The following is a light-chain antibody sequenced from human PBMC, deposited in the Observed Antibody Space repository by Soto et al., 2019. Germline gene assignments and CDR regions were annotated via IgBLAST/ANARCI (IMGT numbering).Light chain of an antibody. V-gene: IGLV2-14*01. CDR3: SSYTSSSLRV. CDR2: DVS. CDR1: SSDVGGYNY. Sequence: QSVLTQPASVSGSPGQSITISCTGTSSDVGGYNYVSWYQQHPGKAPKLMIYDVSNRPSGVSNRFSGSKSGNTASLTISGLQAEDEADYYCSSYTSSSLRVFGTGTKDTDL. J-gene: IGLJ1*01.